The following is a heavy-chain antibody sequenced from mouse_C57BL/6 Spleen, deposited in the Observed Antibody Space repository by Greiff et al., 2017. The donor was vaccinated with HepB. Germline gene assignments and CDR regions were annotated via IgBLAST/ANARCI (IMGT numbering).Heavy chain of an antibody. CDR3: ASGSYYAMDY. D-gene: IGHD1-1*02. V-gene: IGHV1-82*01. CDR1: GYAFSSSW. Sequence: VQLVESGPELVKPGASVKISCKASGYAFSSSWMNWVKQRPGKGLEWIGRIYPGDGDTNYNGKFKGKATLTADKSSSTAYMQLSSLTSEDSAVYFCASGSYYAMDYWGQGTSVTVSS. CDR2: IYPGDGDT. J-gene: IGHJ4*01.